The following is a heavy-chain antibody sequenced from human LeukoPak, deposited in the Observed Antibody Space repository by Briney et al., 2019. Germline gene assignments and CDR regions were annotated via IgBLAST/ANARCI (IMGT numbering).Heavy chain of an antibody. CDR2: MNPNSGNT. CDR3: ARSGSEYDWFDP. Sequence: ASVKVSCKASGGTFSSYAINWVRQATGQGLEWMGWMNPNSGNTGYAQKFQGRVTITADKSTSTAYMELSSLRSEDTAVYYCARSGSEYDWFDPWGQGTLVTVSS. J-gene: IGHJ5*02. V-gene: IGHV1-8*03. D-gene: IGHD5-12*01. CDR1: GGTFSSYA.